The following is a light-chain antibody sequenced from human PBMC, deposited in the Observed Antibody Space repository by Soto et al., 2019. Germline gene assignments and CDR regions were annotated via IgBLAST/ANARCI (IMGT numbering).Light chain of an antibody. V-gene: IGKV3-20*01. CDR2: DTS. CDR3: QHYGTLRWT. J-gene: IGKJ1*01. Sequence: EMVLTQSPGTLSLSPWERATLSCRASQSVSSSSVSWDQQKPGQSPRLLIYDTSSRATDIPDRFSGSGRGTDFTITSSRLEAEDWTVYCLQHYGTLRWTFGRGTTVELK. CDR1: QSVSSSS.